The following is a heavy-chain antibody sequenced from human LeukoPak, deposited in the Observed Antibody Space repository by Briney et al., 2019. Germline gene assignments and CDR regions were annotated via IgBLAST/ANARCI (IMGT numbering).Heavy chain of an antibody. CDR1: GYTFTGYY. J-gene: IGHJ3*02. D-gene: IGHD3-16*02. Sequence: ASVKVSCKASGYTFTGYYMHWVRQAPGQGLEWMGRINPNSGGTNYAQKLQGRVTMTRDTSISTAYMELSRLRSDDTAVYYCARDIYDYVWGSYLTDAFDIWGQGTMVTVSS. V-gene: IGHV1-2*06. CDR2: INPNSGGT. CDR3: ARDIYDYVWGSYLTDAFDI.